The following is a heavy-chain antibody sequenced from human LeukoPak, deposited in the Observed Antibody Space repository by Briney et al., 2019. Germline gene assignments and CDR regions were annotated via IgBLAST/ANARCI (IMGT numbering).Heavy chain of an antibody. D-gene: IGHD6-6*01. J-gene: IGHJ4*02. CDR2: ISSSSSTI. CDR1: GFTFSSYS. Sequence: GGSLRLSCAASGFTFSSYSMNWVRQAPGKGLEWVSSISSSSSTIYYADSVKGRFTISRDNAKNSLYLQMNSLRAEDTAVYYCANNLEYSSSSGVFDYWGQGTLVTVSS. V-gene: IGHV3-48*01. CDR3: ANNLEYSSSSGVFDY.